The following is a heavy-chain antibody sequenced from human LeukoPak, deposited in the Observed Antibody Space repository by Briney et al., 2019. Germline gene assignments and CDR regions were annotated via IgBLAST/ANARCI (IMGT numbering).Heavy chain of an antibody. Sequence: GESLKISCKGSGYSLTSYWIGWVRQMPGKGLEWMGIIYPGDSDTRYSPSFQGQVTISADKSISTAYLQWSSLKASDTAMYYCATQTTVVGYYYYGMDVWGQGTTVTVSS. V-gene: IGHV5-51*01. CDR3: ATQTTVVGYYYYGMDV. J-gene: IGHJ6*02. CDR2: IYPGDSDT. CDR1: GYSLTSYW. D-gene: IGHD4-23*01.